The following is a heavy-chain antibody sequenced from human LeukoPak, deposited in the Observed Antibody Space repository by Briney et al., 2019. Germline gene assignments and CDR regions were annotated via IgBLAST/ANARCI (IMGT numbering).Heavy chain of an antibody. V-gene: IGHV3-23*01. Sequence: GGSLRLSCAASGFTFSTSAMSWVRQAPGKGLEWVSSIAVSGGGPYYGDSVKGRFTISRDNSKNTVYLQMNSLRAEDTATYSCAKGGIGSSPGLDSWGQGTLVTVSS. J-gene: IGHJ4*02. CDR1: GFTFSTSA. CDR2: IAVSGGGP. D-gene: IGHD5-18*01. CDR3: AKGGIGSSPGLDS.